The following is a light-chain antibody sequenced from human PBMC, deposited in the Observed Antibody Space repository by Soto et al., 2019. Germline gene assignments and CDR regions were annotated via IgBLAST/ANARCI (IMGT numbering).Light chain of an antibody. J-gene: IGLJ2*01. CDR3: SAYAGSNKLV. CDR2: EVS. CDR1: SSDVGGYNY. Sequence: QSALTQPASVSGSPGQSITISCTGTSSDVGGYNYVSWYQQHPGKAPKLMIYEVSNRPSGVSNRFSGSKSGNTASLTISGLQAEDEADYYCSAYAGSNKLVFGGGTKLTVL. V-gene: IGLV2-14*01.